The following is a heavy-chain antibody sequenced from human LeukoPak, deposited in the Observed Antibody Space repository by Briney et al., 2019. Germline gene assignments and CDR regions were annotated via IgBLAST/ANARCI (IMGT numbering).Heavy chain of an antibody. CDR1: GFTFDDYG. J-gene: IGHJ4*02. CDR2: INWNGGST. D-gene: IGHD1-26*01. CDR3: ARGGSYSWGYYFDY. Sequence: GGSLRLSCAASGFTFDDYGMSWVRQAPGKGLEWVSGINWNGGSTGYADSVKGRFTISRDNAKNSLYLQMNSLRAEDTALYYCARGGSYSWGYYFDYWGQGTLVTVFS. V-gene: IGHV3-20*04.